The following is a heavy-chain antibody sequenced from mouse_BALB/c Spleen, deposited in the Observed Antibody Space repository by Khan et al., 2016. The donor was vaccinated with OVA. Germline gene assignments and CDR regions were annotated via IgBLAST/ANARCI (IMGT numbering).Heavy chain of an antibody. J-gene: IGHJ4*01. CDR3: ARQPYYHYNIMDY. D-gene: IGHD2-10*01. Sequence: QVQLKESGPGLAAPSQSLSITCTISGFSLTNYGVHWVRQPPGKGLEWLVVIWSDGSTHYNSVLKSRLTITKDNSQSQVFLKMNSHQTDDTAIYFCARQPYYHYNIMDYWGQGTSVTVSS. V-gene: IGHV2-6-1*01. CDR2: IWSDGST. CDR1: GFSLTNYG.